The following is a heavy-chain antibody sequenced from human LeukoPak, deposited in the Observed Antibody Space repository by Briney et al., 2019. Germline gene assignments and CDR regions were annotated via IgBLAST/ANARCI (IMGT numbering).Heavy chain of an antibody. D-gene: IGHD5-24*01. CDR3: ARASNPWLQLS. Sequence: GGSLRLSCAASGFTFSNYWMIWVRQAPGKGLEWVADIQQDGGQKRYADSVRGRFTVSRDDAQTSLYLHMNSLRAEDTAVYYCARASNPWLQLSWGQGTLVTVSS. CDR1: GFTFSNYW. CDR2: IQQDGGQK. V-gene: IGHV3-7*05. J-gene: IGHJ4*02.